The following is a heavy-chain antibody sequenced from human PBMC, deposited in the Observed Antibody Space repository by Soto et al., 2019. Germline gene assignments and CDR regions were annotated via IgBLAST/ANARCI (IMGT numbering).Heavy chain of an antibody. V-gene: IGHV4-59*01. D-gene: IGHD3-3*01. Sequence: SETLSLTCTVSGGSISSYYWSWIRQPPGKGLEWIGYIYYSGSTNYNPSLKSRVTISVDTSKNQFSLKLSSVTAADTAVYYCARGGLSGDFWSGYYYYGMDVWGQGTTVTVSS. CDR2: IYYSGST. J-gene: IGHJ6*02. CDR1: GGSISSYY. CDR3: ARGGLSGDFWSGYYYYGMDV.